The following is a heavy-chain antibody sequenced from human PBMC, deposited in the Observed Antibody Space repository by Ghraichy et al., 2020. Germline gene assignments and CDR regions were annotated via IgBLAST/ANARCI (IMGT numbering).Heavy chain of an antibody. CDR2: IYYSGST. Sequence: SETLSLTCTVSGGSVSSGSYYWSWIRQPPGKGLEWIGYIYYSGSTNYNPSLKSRVTISVDTSKNQFSLKLSSVTAADTAVYYCAREDLTGGLFDLWGRGTLVTVSS. CDR3: AREDLTGGLFDL. CDR1: GGSVSSGSYY. V-gene: IGHV4-61*01. D-gene: IGHD3-9*01. J-gene: IGHJ2*01.